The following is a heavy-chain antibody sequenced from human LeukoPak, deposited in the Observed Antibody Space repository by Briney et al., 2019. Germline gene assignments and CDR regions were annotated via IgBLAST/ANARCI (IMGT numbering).Heavy chain of an antibody. V-gene: IGHV4-34*01. CDR1: GGSFSAYY. CDR3: ANSWSSIATAVLAGIGYFQH. D-gene: IGHD6-13*01. CDR2: INHSGST. J-gene: IGHJ1*01. Sequence: SETLSLTCAVYGGSFSAYYWSWIRQPPGKGLEWIGEINHSGSTNYNPSLKSRVTISVDTSKNQFSLQLSSVTAADTAVYYCANSWSSIATAVLAGIGYFQHWGQGTLVTVSS.